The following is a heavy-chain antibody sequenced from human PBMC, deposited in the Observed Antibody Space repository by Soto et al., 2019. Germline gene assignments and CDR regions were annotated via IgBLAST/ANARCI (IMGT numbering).Heavy chain of an antibody. CDR2: IYCSGST. Sequence: QVQLQESGPGLVKPSQTLSLTCTVSGGSISSGDYYWSWIRQHPGKGLEWIGYIYCSGSTYYDPSLKSRVTISVDTSKNQFSLKLSSVTAADTAVYYCARFRLYCSGGSCFDFDYWGQGTLVTVSS. V-gene: IGHV4-31*03. D-gene: IGHD2-15*01. CDR3: ARFRLYCSGGSCFDFDY. J-gene: IGHJ4*02. CDR1: GGSISSGDYY.